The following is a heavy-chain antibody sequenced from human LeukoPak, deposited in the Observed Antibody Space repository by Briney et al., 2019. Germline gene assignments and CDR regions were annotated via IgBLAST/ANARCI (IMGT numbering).Heavy chain of an antibody. CDR1: GGSISSGDYY. V-gene: IGHV4-30-4*01. D-gene: IGHD3-10*01. CDR3: ARDRYYASGSYCVTLDY. J-gene: IGHJ4*01. CDR2: IYYSGNT. Sequence: SEIQSLTCTVSGGSISSGDYYWSWIRQPPGKGLEWIGYIYYSGNTFYNPSLKSRVTISVDTSKNKFYLNLSSVTAADTAVYYCARDRYYASGSYCVTLDYWGQGSLVTISS.